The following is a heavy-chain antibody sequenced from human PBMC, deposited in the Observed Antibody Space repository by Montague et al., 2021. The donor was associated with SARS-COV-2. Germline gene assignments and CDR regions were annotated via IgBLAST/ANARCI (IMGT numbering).Heavy chain of an antibody. CDR2: TYYRSKWYN. CDR1: VDSVSSHSAT. D-gene: IGHD1-1*01. CDR3: TSGREGNYNVMDV. V-gene: IGHV6-1*01. Sequence: CAISVDSVSSHSATWNWVRQSPSRGLEWLGRTYYRSKWYNDYAVSVRGRVTINPDTSKNQFSLQLNSVTPEDTAIYYCTSGREGNYNVMDVWGQGTTVTVSS. J-gene: IGHJ6*02.